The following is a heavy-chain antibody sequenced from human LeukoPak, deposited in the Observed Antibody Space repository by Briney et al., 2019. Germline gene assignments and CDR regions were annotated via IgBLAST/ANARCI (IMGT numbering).Heavy chain of an antibody. Sequence: PGGSLRLSCAASGFTFSSYGMHWVRQAPGKGLEWVAFIRYDGSNKYYADSVKGRFTISRDNSKNTLYLQMNSLRAEDTAVYDCATDRGIVGATTGFAYWGQGTLVTVSS. CDR3: ATDRGIVGATTGFAY. CDR2: IRYDGSNK. CDR1: GFTFSSYG. V-gene: IGHV3-30*02. J-gene: IGHJ4*02. D-gene: IGHD1-26*01.